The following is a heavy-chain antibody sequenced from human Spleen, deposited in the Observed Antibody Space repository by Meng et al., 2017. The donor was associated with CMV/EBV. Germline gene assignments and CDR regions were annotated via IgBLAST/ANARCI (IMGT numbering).Heavy chain of an antibody. CDR2: VNSDGSST. D-gene: IGHD3-3*01. CDR1: GFTFRSYW. CDR3: VREEGLWSGYPFDS. V-gene: IGHV3-74*01. Sequence: GGSLRLSCEASGFTFRSYWMHWVRQTPGKGLAWVSRVNSDGSSTSYADSVKGRFTISRDNAKNTLYLQMNGLRAEDTAMYYCVREEGLWSGYPFDSWGQGTLVTVS. J-gene: IGHJ4*02.